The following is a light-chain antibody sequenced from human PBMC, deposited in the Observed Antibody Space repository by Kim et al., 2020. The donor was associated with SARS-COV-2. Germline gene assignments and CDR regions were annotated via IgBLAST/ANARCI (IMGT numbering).Light chain of an antibody. CDR1: QNIYLW. J-gene: IGKJ1*01. V-gene: IGKV1-5*03. CDR2: KAS. Sequence: ASVGDRVTITCRARQNIYLWLAWYQQRPGKAPKLLIQKASTLERGVPSRFSGSGSGTDFSLTISGLQPDDFATYYCQQYSGSGTFGQGTKVDIK. CDR3: QQYSGSGT.